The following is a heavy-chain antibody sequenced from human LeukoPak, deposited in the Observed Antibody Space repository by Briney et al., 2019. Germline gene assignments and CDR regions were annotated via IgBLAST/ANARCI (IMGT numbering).Heavy chain of an antibody. CDR1: NAVSDGSISRYY. J-gene: IGHJ4*02. V-gene: IGHV4-4*07. CDR3: AREFRYYYANGGYRYFDN. CDR2: IYVTGST. Sequence: SETLSLTCTVSNAVSDGSISRYYWSWIRQSAGKGLEWIGRIYVTGSTNYNPSLKSRVTMSVDTSKNQFSLKLSSVTAADTAVYYCAREFRYYYANGGYRYFDNWGQGTLVTVSS. D-gene: IGHD3-22*01.